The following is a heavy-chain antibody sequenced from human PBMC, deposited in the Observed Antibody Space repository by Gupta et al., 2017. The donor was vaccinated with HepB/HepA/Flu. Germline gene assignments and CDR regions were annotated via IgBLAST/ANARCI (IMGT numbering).Heavy chain of an antibody. J-gene: IGHJ5*02. CDR2: LSFHEKHR. CDR3: ARDPGGWGIWFDP. V-gene: IGHV3-30*12. Sequence: QVQMVESGGGVVQPGKSLRLSCEESGFSLHTYGMYWVRQAPGKGPELLSFLSFHEKHRDYAESVKGRFTISKDTSENTLYLDMNSLTVADTAVYYCARDPGGWGIWFDPRGQGTRVTVSS. D-gene: IGHD7-27*01. CDR1: GFSLHTYG.